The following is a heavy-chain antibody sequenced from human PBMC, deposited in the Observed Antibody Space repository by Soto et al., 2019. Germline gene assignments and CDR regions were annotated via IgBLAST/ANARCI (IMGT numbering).Heavy chain of an antibody. CDR2: MNPNSGNT. J-gene: IGHJ6*04. V-gene: IGHV1-8*01. D-gene: IGHD6-13*01. Sequence: QVQLVQSGAEVKKPGASVKVSCKASGYTFTSYDINWVRQATGQGREWMGWMNPNSGNTGYAQKFQGRVTMTRNTSISTAYMELSSLRSEDTAVYYCARDLSSSWEYYGMDVWGEGTTVTVSS. CDR3: ARDLSSSWEYYGMDV. CDR1: GYTFTSYD.